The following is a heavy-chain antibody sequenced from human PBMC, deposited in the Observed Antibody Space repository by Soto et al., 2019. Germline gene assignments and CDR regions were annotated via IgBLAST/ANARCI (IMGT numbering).Heavy chain of an antibody. CDR1: GGTFSYYA. V-gene: IGHV1-69*13. CDR2: IIPIFGTS. CDR3: ARDYVSPRGMDV. J-gene: IGHJ6*02. Sequence: ASVKVSCKASGGTFSYYAISWVRQAPGQGLEWMGGIIPIFGTSNYAQRFQGRVTITADESMTIAYMELSGLTSEDTAMYYCARDYVSPRGMDVWGQGTTVTVSS. D-gene: IGHD3-16*01.